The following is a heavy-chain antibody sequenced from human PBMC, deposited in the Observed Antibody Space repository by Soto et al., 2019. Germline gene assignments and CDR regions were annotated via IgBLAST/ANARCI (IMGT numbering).Heavy chain of an antibody. V-gene: IGHV4-59*08. CDR2: IYYSGST. J-gene: IGHJ4*02. Sequence: PSETLSLTCTVSGGSISSYYWTWIRQPPGKGLEWIGYIYYSGSTNYNPSLKSRVTISVATSKTQFSLKLSSVTAADTAVYYCARAGVVVPAAPLPYYFDYWGQGTLVTVSS. D-gene: IGHD2-2*01. CDR3: ARAGVVVPAAPLPYYFDY. CDR1: GGSISSYY.